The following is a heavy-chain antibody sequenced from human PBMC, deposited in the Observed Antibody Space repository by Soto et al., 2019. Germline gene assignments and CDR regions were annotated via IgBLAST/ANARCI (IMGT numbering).Heavy chain of an antibody. CDR2: IYLDGST. Sequence: EAQLVESGGGLIQPGGSLRLSCAASGFSVNSDYMTWVRQAPGKGLEWVSVIYLDGSTFYSDSVKGRFTISKDSSKNTVFLQMNNLRTEATAVYFCAREPFWSSHLPLDAFDVWGQGPMVTVSS. D-gene: IGHD3-3*01. CDR3: AREPFWSSHLPLDAFDV. CDR1: GFSVNSDY. V-gene: IGHV3-53*01. J-gene: IGHJ3*01.